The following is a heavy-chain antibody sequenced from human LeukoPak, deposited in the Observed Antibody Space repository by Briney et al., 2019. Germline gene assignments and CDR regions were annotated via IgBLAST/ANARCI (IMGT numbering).Heavy chain of an antibody. CDR1: GFTFSSYA. V-gene: IGHV3-23*01. CDR2: ISGSGGST. CDR3: AKDGCSSTSCHYYYYYMDV. Sequence: GGSLRLSCAASGFTFSSYAMSWVRQAPGEGLEWVSAISGSGGSTYYADSVKGRFTISRDNSKNTLYLQRNSLRAEDTAVYYCAKDGCSSTSCHYYYYYMDVWGKGTTVTVSS. D-gene: IGHD2-2*01. J-gene: IGHJ6*03.